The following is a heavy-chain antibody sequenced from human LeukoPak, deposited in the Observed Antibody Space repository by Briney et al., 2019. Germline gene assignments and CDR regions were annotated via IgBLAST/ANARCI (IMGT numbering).Heavy chain of an antibody. CDR2: VYYSGTT. CDR1: GGAISSGDYY. Sequence: PSQTLSLTCTVSGGAISSGDYYWSWIRQPPGNCREWIGYVYYSGTTYYNPSLKSRVTLSVDTSKNQFSLPLSSVTAEDTAVYYCARVRVRSSTSPSVPWGQGTLVTVSS. D-gene: IGHD2-2*01. V-gene: IGHV4-30-4*08. CDR3: ARVRVRSSTSPSVP. J-gene: IGHJ5*02.